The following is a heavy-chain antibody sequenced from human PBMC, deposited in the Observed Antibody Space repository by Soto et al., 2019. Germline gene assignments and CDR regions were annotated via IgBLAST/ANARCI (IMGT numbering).Heavy chain of an antibody. CDR3: ARDLCSSWEYYGMDV. CDR1: GYTFTSYD. Sequence: QVQLVQSGAEVKKPGASVKVSCKASGYTFTSYDINWVRQATGQGLEWMGWMKPNSGNTGYAQKFQGRVTMTRNTSISTAYMELSSLRSEDTAVYYCARDLCSSWEYYGMDVWGQGTTVTVSS. CDR2: MKPNSGNT. D-gene: IGHD6-13*01. V-gene: IGHV1-8*01. J-gene: IGHJ6*02.